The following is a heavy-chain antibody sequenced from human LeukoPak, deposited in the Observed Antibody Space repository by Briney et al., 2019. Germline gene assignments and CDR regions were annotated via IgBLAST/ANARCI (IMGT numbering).Heavy chain of an antibody. CDR1: GFTFSSYS. CDR2: IRSKANSYAT. Sequence: GGSLRLSCAASGFTFSSYSMNWVRQAPGKGLEWVGRIRSKANSYATAYAASVKGRFTISRDDSKNTAYLQMNSLKTEDTAVYYCTRLDSSGWSDYWGQGTLVTVPS. CDR3: TRLDSSGWSDY. V-gene: IGHV3-73*01. D-gene: IGHD6-19*01. J-gene: IGHJ4*02.